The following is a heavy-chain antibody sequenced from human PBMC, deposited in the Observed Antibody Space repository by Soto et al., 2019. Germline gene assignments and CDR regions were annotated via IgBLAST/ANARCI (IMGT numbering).Heavy chain of an antibody. Sequence: SESLSLTCTVSGGSISNFYWSWIRQPPGKGLEWIGYISYSGNTNYNPSLKSRVSISVDTSKNQLSLNLTSVTAADTAVYYCARAPMVLSRSYFDSWGQGSPVTVSS. CDR3: ARAPMVLSRSYFDS. CDR1: GGSISNFY. CDR2: ISYSGNT. D-gene: IGHD2-8*01. V-gene: IGHV4-59*01. J-gene: IGHJ4*02.